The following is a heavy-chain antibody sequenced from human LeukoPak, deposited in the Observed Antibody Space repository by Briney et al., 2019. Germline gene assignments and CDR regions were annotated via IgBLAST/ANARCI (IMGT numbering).Heavy chain of an antibody. Sequence: WASVKVSCKTSGYNFNRYTITWVRQAPGRGLEWMGWVSTSNGDTNYAENFQGRLTMTTETVTKTAYMELRRLRSGDTAIYFCARVSDTSMVTPGFDSWGQGTLVTVSS. J-gene: IGHJ4*02. V-gene: IGHV1-18*01. CDR2: VSTSNGDT. CDR1: GYNFNRYT. D-gene: IGHD5-18*01. CDR3: ARVSDTSMVTPGFDS.